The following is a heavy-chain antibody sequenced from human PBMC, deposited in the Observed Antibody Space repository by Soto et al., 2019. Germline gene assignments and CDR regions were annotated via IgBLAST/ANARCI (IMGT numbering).Heavy chain of an antibody. Sequence: ETLSLTCTVSGGSISSYYWSWIRQPPGKGLEWIGYTYYSGSTNYNPSLKSRVTISVDTSKNQFSLKLSSVTAADTAVYYCAVAEDYFDYWGQGTLVTVSS. J-gene: IGHJ4*02. CDR3: AVAEDYFDY. CDR2: TYYSGST. CDR1: GGSISSYY. V-gene: IGHV4-59*08. D-gene: IGHD6-19*01.